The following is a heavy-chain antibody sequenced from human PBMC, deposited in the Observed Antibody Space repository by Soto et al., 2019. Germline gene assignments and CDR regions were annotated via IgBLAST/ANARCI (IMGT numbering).Heavy chain of an antibody. D-gene: IGHD1-1*01. Sequence: LRLSCVVSGLTFSDYGFHWVRQAPGKGLDWVAAISYDGSFVYYADSVRGRLTVSRDNSRNTLDLQMNTLRHEDTAVYYCAKERGRNRNFAMDVWGQGTSVTVSS. CDR2: ISYDGSFV. CDR3: AKERGRNRNFAMDV. J-gene: IGHJ6*02. CDR1: GLTFSDYG. V-gene: IGHV3-30*18.